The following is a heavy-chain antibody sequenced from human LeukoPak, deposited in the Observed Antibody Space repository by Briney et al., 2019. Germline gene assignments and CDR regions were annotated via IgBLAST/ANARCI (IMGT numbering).Heavy chain of an antibody. CDR1: GFTFSSHG. V-gene: IGHV3-48*04. J-gene: IGHJ4*02. CDR3: ARDRGYSYGGEFDY. D-gene: IGHD5-18*01. Sequence: QSGETLRLSCAASGFTFSSHGMNWVRQAPGKGLEWVSGITGSGGNRYYADSVKGRFTISRDNAKNSLYLQMNSLRAEDTAVYYCARDRGYSYGGEFDYWGQGTLVTVSS. CDR2: ITGSGGNR.